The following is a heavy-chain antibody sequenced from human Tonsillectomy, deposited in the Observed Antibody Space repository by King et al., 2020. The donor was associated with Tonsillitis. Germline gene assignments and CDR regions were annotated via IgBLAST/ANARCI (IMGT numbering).Heavy chain of an antibody. J-gene: IGHJ4*02. Sequence: VQLVESGGGVVRPGGSLRLSCAASGFTFGDYGMSWVRQAPGKGLEWVSGIIWNGGSTDYADSVKGRFTISRDNAKNSLYLQMNSLRAEVTALYYCARDPGVATIWDRPIDYWGQGTLVTVSS. CDR2: IIWNGGST. CDR3: ARDPGVATIWDRPIDY. V-gene: IGHV3-20*04. D-gene: IGHD5-12*01. CDR1: GFTFGDYG.